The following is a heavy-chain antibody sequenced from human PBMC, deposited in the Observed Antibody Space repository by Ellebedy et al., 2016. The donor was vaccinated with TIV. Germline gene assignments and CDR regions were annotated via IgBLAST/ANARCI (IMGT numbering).Heavy chain of an antibody. Sequence: AASVKVSCKTSGYTFAGYYIHWVRQAPGQGLEWMGWINPNTGATKYAQKFQGRVTMTRDTSISTAYMELSWLRSDDTAVYYCARDGACGGDCYGDNYWGQGSLVTVSS. J-gene: IGHJ4*02. CDR1: GYTFAGYY. CDR2: INPNTGAT. D-gene: IGHD2-21*02. CDR3: ARDGACGGDCYGDNY. V-gene: IGHV1-2*02.